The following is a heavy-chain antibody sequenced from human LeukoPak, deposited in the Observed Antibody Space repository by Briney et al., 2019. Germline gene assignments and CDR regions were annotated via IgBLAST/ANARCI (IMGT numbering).Heavy chain of an antibody. CDR3: ARDHRGYDSWGAFDI. Sequence: GGSLRLSCAASGFTFSSYSMNWVRQAPGKGLAWVSSISSSSSYIYYADSVKGRFTISRDNAKNSLYLQMNSLRAEDTAVYYCARDHRGYDSWGAFDIWGQGTMVTVSS. CDR1: GFTFSSYS. CDR2: ISSSSSYI. J-gene: IGHJ3*02. D-gene: IGHD5-12*01. V-gene: IGHV3-21*01.